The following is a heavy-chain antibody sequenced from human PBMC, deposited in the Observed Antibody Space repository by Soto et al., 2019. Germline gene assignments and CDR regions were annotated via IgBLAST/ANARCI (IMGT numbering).Heavy chain of an antibody. CDR1: GGSISSYY. Sequence: SETLSLTCTVSGGSISSYYWSWIRQPAGKGLEWIGRIYTSGSTNYNPSLKGRVTMSVDTSKNQFSLKLSSVTAADTAVYYCARDSRAYCGGDCYSNWFDPWGQGTLVTVSS. CDR2: IYTSGST. D-gene: IGHD2-21*02. J-gene: IGHJ5*02. CDR3: ARDSRAYCGGDCYSNWFDP. V-gene: IGHV4-4*07.